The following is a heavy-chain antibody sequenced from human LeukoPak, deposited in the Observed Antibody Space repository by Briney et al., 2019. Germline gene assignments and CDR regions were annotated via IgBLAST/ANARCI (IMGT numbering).Heavy chain of an antibody. V-gene: IGHV4-59*01. CDR3: ARARYSSSWYEWSSRYYYYMDV. J-gene: IGHJ6*03. Sequence: PSETLSLTCTVSGGSISSYYWSWIRQPPGKGLEWIGYIYYSGSANYNPSLKSRVTISVDTSKNQFSLKLSSVSAADTAVYYCARARYSSSWYEWSSRYYYYMDVWGKGTTVTVSS. D-gene: IGHD6-13*01. CDR1: GGSISSYY. CDR2: IYYSGSA.